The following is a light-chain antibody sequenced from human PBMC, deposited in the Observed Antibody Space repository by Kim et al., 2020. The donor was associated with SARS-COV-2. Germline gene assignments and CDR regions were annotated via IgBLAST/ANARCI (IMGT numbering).Light chain of an antibody. CDR2: EDN. V-gene: IGLV6-57*04. J-gene: IGLJ2*01. CDR3: QSYDSTTVI. CDR1: SGSIAGSY. Sequence: NFMLSQPHSVSESPGKTVTISCTRRSGSIAGSYVQWFQQRPGSAPTTVIYEDNLRPSGVPDRFSGSIDSSSNSASLTISGLKTEDEADYYCQSYDSTTVIFGGGTQLTVL.